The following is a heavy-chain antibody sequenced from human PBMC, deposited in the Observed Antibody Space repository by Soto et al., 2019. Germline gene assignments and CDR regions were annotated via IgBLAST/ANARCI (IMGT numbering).Heavy chain of an antibody. CDR1: GYTFTSYD. D-gene: IGHD3-9*01. CDR2: MNPNSGNT. J-gene: IGHJ6*03. V-gene: IGHV1-8*01. CDR3: ARSITIFYYYYYMDV. Sequence: ASVKVSCKASGYTFTSYDINWVRQATGQGLEWMGWMNPNSGNTGYAQKFQGRVTMTRNTSISTAYMELSSLRSEDTAVYYCARSITIFYYYYYMDVWGKGTTVTVSS.